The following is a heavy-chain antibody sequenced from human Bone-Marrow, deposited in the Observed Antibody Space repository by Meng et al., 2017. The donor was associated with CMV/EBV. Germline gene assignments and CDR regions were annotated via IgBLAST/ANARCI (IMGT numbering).Heavy chain of an antibody. CDR2: IYYSGTT. Sequence: ESLKISCAASGFTISSYSMNWVRQAPGKGLEWIGSIYYSGTTYYNPSLKSRVTMSVDTSKNQFSLKLSSVTAADTAVYYCARDRQRIEYYDFWSGYHPSWFDPWGQGTLVTVSS. CDR1: GFTISSYSMN. CDR3: ARDRQRIEYYDFWSGYHPSWFDP. D-gene: IGHD3-3*01. V-gene: IGHV4-59*04. J-gene: IGHJ5*02.